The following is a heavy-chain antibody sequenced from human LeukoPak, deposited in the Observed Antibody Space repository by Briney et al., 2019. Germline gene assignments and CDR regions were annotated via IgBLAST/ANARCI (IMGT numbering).Heavy chain of an antibody. CDR2: INNGGTT. CDR3: ASWVPWGLDV. V-gene: IGHV4-61*08. Sequence: PSETLSLTCTVSGDSVSSADSYWSWIRQSPGKGLEWIGYINNGGTTNYNPSLKSRVTISVDTSRNQFSLRLTSVTAADTAVYFCASWVPWGLDVWGQGTTVTVSS. CDR1: GDSVSSADSY. D-gene: IGHD3-10*01. J-gene: IGHJ6*02.